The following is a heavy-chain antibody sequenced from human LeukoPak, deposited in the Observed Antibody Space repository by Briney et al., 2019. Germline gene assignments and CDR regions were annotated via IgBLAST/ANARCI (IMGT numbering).Heavy chain of an antibody. J-gene: IGHJ4*02. CDR1: GFHFSSYE. CDR3: ARVPIVVGKDGAFDY. CDR2: ISSSGSTI. V-gene: IGHV3-48*03. D-gene: IGHD2-21*01. Sequence: PGGSLRLSCAASGFHFSSYEMKWVRQATGKGLEWASYISSSGSTIYYADSVKGRFTISRDNAKNSLYLQMNSLRAEDTAVYYCARVPIVVGKDGAFDYWGQGTLVTVSS.